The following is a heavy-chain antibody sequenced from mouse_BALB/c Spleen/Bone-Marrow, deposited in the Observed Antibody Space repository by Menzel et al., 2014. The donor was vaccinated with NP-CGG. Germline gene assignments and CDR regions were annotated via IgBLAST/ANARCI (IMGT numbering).Heavy chain of an antibody. V-gene: IGHV1S81*02. D-gene: IGHD2-12*01. CDR1: GYTFTSYY. CDR2: INPSNAGT. CDR3: TRSRRAMDY. J-gene: IGHJ4*01. Sequence: VQLQQSGAELVKPGASVKLSCKASGYTFTSYYIYWVKQRPGQGLEWIGEINPSNAGTNFNEKFKSKATLTVDKSSSTAYMQLSSLTSEDSAVYYCTRSRRAMDYWGQGTSVTVSS.